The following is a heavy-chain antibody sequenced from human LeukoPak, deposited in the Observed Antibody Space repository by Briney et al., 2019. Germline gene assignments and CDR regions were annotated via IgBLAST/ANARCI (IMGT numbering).Heavy chain of an antibody. D-gene: IGHD3-22*01. CDR2: TIPIFGTA. CDR1: GGTFSSYA. Sequence: GSSVKVSCKASGGTFSSYAISWVRQAPGQGLEWMGRTIPIFGTANYAQKFQGRVTITTDESTGTAYMELSSLRSEDTAVYYCAREGYYDSSGYPDGDDAFDIWGQGTMVTVSS. CDR3: AREGYYDSSGYPDGDDAFDI. V-gene: IGHV1-69*05. J-gene: IGHJ3*02.